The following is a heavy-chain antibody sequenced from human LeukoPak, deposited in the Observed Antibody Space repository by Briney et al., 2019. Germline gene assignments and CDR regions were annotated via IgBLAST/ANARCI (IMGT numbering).Heavy chain of an antibody. V-gene: IGHV3-66*01. CDR1: EFSVGSNY. Sequence: PGGSLRLSCAASEFSVGSNYMTWVRQAPGKGLEWVSLIYSGGSTYYADSVKGRFTISRDNSKNTLYLQMNSLRAEDTAVYYCARGSIAVAGTLLGAWGQGTLVTVSS. D-gene: IGHD6-19*01. CDR2: IYSGGST. CDR3: ARGSIAVAGTLLGA. J-gene: IGHJ5*02.